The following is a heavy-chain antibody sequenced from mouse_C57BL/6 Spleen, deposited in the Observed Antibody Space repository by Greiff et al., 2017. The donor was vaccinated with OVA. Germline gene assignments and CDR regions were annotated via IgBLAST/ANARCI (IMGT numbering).Heavy chain of an antibody. CDR2: IDANSGGT. CDR3: ERLLRDYYSNYVNAMDY. V-gene: IGHV1-72*01. J-gene: IGHJ4*01. D-gene: IGHD2-5*01. Sequence: QVKLQQPGAELVKPGASVKLSCKASGYTFTSYWMHWVKQRPGRGLEWIGRIDANSGGTKYHEKFKSTVTMTVDKPSSTAYMQLSSLTSEDSAVSYCERLLRDYYSNYVNAMDYWGQGTSVTVSS. CDR1: GYTFTSYW.